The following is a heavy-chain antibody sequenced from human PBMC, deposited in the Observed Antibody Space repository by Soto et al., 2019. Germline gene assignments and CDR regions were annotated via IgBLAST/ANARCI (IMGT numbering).Heavy chain of an antibody. D-gene: IGHD6-6*01. CDR3: ARDQGSSGNWFDP. V-gene: IGHV4-59*01. CDR1: GGSISSYY. Sequence: SETLSLTCTVSGGSISSYYWSWIRQPPGRGLEWIGYIYYSGSTNYNPSLKSRVTISVDTSKNQFSLKLSSVTAADTAVYYCARDQGSSGNWFDPWGQGTLVTVSS. CDR2: IYYSGST. J-gene: IGHJ5*02.